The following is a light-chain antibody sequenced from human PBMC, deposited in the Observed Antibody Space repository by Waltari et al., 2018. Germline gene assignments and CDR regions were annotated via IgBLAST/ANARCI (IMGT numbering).Light chain of an antibody. J-gene: IGKJ4*02. Sequence: DIVMTQSPLSLPVTPGEPASISCRSSQSLLQTNGYYYLDWYLQKPGQSPQLLIYLTSSRASGVPDRFSGSGSGTDFTLQISRVEAEDVGIYYCMQALQTPLTFGGGTRVEIK. CDR1: QSLLQTNGYYY. CDR3: MQALQTPLT. V-gene: IGKV2-28*01. CDR2: LTS.